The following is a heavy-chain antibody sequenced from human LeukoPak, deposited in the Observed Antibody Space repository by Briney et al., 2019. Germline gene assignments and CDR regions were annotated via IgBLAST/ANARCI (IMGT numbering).Heavy chain of an antibody. D-gene: IGHD5-18*01. CDR2: VSAGHHA. V-gene: IGHV3-13*01. CDR1: GFTLGGHD. J-gene: IGHJ4*02. Sequence: GGSLRLSCTASGFTLGGHDMHWVRPTTGDDLEGVAAVSAGHHAFYAGSVKGRFTVSREDAKNSLYLQMNSLRAGDTAVYYCVREARGYHYTYFDYWGQGSLVTVSS. CDR3: VREARGYHYTYFDY.